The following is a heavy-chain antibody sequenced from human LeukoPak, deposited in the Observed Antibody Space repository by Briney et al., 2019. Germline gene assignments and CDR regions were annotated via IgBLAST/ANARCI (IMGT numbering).Heavy chain of an antibody. CDR2: IYSGGST. J-gene: IGHJ3*02. CDR3: ARSAVGEGDAFDI. V-gene: IGHV3-66*01. Sequence: GGSLRLSCAASGFTVSGNYMSWVRQAPGKGLEWVSVIYSGGSTYYADSVKGRFTISRDNSKNTLYLQMNSLRAEDTAVYYCARSAVGEGDAFDIWGQGTMVTVSS. CDR1: GFTVSGNY. D-gene: IGHD2-15*01.